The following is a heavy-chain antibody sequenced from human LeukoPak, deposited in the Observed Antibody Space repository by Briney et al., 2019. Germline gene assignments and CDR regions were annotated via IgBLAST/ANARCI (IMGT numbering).Heavy chain of an antibody. D-gene: IGHD3-22*01. CDR1: GGSISSSSYY. CDR2: IYYSGST. V-gene: IGHV4-39*07. CDR3: ARGYDSSVPSWFDP. Sequence: PSETLSLTCTVSGGSISSSSYYWGWIRQPPGKGLEWIGSIYYSGSTYYNPSLKSRVTISVDTSKNQFSLKLSSVTAADTAVYYCARGYDSSVPSWFDPWGQGTLVTVSS. J-gene: IGHJ5*02.